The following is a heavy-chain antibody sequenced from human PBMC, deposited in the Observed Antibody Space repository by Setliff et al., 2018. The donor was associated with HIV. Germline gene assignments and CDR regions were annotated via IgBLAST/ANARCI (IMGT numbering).Heavy chain of an antibody. J-gene: IGHJ4*02. D-gene: IGHD6-19*01. CDR2: IFYTEST. CDR3: ASGREAVAGALHFDY. V-gene: IGHV4-59*08. CDR1: GGSISTYY. Sequence: PSETLSLTCTVSGGSISTYYWSWIRQSPGEGLEWIGYIFYTESTKYNPSLKSRVTMSVDTSKNQFSLKLNSVTAADTAVYYCASGREAVAGALHFDYWGQGPLVTVSS.